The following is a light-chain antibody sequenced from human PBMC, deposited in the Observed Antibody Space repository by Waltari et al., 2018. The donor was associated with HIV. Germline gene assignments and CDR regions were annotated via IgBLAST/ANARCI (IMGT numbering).Light chain of an antibody. CDR3: QQYDSYPLT. J-gene: IGKJ4*01. CDR2: AAS. CDR1: QGVRNP. Sequence: DIPMTQSPSPLSASVGDRVTITFRAGQGVRNPLVWFQQKPGKAPKSLSYAASSLQSGVPSKFSGSGSGTDFTLTISSLQPEDFATYYCQQYDSYPLTFGGGSKVEIK. V-gene: IGKV1-16*02.